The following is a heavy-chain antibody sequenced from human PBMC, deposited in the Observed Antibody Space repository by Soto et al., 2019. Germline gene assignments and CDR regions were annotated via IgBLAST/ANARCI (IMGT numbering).Heavy chain of an antibody. CDR1: GYTFTSYY. D-gene: IGHD6-13*01. V-gene: IGHV1-46*03. CDR2: INPSGGST. Sequence: QVQLVQSGAEVKKPGASVKVSCKASGYTFTSYYMHWVRQAPGQGLEWMGIINPSGGSTSYAQKFQGRVTMARDTSTSTVYMELSSLRSEDTAVYYCASSSPGSRTLMDIWGQGTMVTVSS. J-gene: IGHJ3*02. CDR3: ASSSPGSRTLMDI.